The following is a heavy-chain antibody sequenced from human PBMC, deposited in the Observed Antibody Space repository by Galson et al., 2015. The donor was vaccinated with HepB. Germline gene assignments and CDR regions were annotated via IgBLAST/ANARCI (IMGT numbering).Heavy chain of an antibody. CDR2: INRDGSST. V-gene: IGHV3-74*01. D-gene: IGHD6-19*01. Sequence: FLRLAGAAAGVTVNRHWMHWVRQAPRQGLVWVPRINRDGSSTSYADSVKGRFPISRDNAKNSLYLQMISLRAEDTAVYYCAGTSVVAGLLTRGMDVWGQGTTVTVSS. J-gene: IGHJ6*02. CDR1: GVTVNRHW. CDR3: AGTSVVAGLLTRGMDV.